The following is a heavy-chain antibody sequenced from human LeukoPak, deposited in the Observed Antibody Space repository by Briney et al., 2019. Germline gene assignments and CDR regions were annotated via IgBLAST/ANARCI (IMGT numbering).Heavy chain of an antibody. V-gene: IGHV3-11*01. Sequence: GGSLWLSCAASGFTSSDYNMNWVRQAPGKGLEWVSYITNGGSTIHHADSVKGRFTISRDNAKKTLYLQMNSLRAEDTAVYYCVRSIGLTGGGVDVWGQGTTVTVSS. CDR3: VRSIGLTGGGVDV. CDR1: GFTSSDYN. D-gene: IGHD3-9*01. J-gene: IGHJ6*02. CDR2: ITNGGSTI.